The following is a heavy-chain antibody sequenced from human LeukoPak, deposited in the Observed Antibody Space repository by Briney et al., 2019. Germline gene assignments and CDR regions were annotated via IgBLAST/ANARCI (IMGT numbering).Heavy chain of an antibody. CDR2: ISSSSSYI. V-gene: IGHV3-21*01. CDR3: ARYDYDFWRLDY. D-gene: IGHD3-3*01. CDR1: GFTFSSYS. Sequence: PGGSLRLSCAASGFTFSSYSMNWVRQAPGKGLEWVSSISSSSSYIYYADSVKGRFTISRDNAKNSLYLQMNSLRAEDTAVYNCARYDYDFWRLDYRGQGTLVTVSS. J-gene: IGHJ4*02.